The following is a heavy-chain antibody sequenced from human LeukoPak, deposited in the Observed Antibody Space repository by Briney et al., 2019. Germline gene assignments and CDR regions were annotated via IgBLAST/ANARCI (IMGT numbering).Heavy chain of an antibody. CDR3: ARGGGSGSGWGRFDP. J-gene: IGHJ5*02. Sequence: GGSLRLSCAASGFTFSNYAMYWVRQAPGKGLEWVAVISYDGSNKYYADSVRGRFTISRDNSKNTLYVQMNSLRAEDTAVYYCARGGGSGSGWGRFDPWGQGTLVTVSS. CDR2: ISYDGSNK. V-gene: IGHV3-30-3*01. CDR1: GFTFSNYA. D-gene: IGHD2-15*01.